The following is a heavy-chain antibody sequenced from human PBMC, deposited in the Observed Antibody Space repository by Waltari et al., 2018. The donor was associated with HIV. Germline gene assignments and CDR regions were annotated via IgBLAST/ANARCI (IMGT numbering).Heavy chain of an antibody. Sequence: QLQLQESGPGLVKPSAPLSLTCTVSGGSLSNNSYYSVWIRQPPGKGLEWIGNIFYIGSTYYNPSLMIRVTMSVDSSKNQFSLKLRSVTAADTAVYFCASALGYVNNGYYLAYYFDSWGQGALVTVSS. V-gene: IGHV4-39*01. D-gene: IGHD3-22*01. CDR3: ASALGYVNNGYYLAYYFDS. CDR1: GGSLSNNSYY. CDR2: IFYIGST. J-gene: IGHJ4*02.